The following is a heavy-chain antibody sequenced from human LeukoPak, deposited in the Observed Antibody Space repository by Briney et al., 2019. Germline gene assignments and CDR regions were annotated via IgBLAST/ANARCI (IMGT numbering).Heavy chain of an antibody. CDR2: IIPSGGST. CDR1: GYTFTSYY. D-gene: IGHD1-26*01. Sequence: ASVKVSCTASGYTFTSYYMHWGRQPPAQGLEWKGIIIPSGGSTSYAQKFQGRVTMTRDTSTSTVYMELSSLRSEDTAVYYCASGSYSPFYYWGQRTLVTVS. V-gene: IGHV1-46*01. CDR3: ASGSYSPFYY. J-gene: IGHJ4*02.